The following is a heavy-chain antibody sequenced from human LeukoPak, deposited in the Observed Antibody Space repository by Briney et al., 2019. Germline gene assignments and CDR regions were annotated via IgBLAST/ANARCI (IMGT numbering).Heavy chain of an antibody. J-gene: IGHJ6*02. CDR3: ARGPLRYSYGPNYYYYYGMDV. D-gene: IGHD5-18*01. CDR1: GYMFTGYY. Sequence: GASVKVSCKASGYMFTGYYMHWVRQAPGQGLEWMGWINPNSGGTNYAQKFQGRVTMTRDTSISTAYMELSSLRSDDTAVYYCARGPLRYSYGPNYYYYYGMDVWGQGTTVTVSS. V-gene: IGHV1-2*02. CDR2: INPNSGGT.